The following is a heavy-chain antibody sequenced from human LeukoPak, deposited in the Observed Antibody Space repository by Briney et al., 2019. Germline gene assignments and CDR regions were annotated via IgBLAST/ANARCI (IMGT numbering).Heavy chain of an antibody. CDR1: GFTFSSYG. Sequence: PGGSLRLSCAASGFTFSSYGMHWVRQAPGKGLEWVAVISYDGSNKYYADSVKGRFTISRDNSKNTLYPQMNSLRAEDTAVYYCANLVHCSGGSCYPTFDAFDIWGQGTMVTVSS. CDR3: ANLVHCSGGSCYPTFDAFDI. D-gene: IGHD2-15*01. CDR2: ISYDGSNK. J-gene: IGHJ3*02. V-gene: IGHV3-30*18.